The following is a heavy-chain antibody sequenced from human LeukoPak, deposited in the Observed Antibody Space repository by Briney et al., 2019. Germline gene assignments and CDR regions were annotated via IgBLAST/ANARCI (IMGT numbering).Heavy chain of an antibody. Sequence: PSETLSLTCTVSGGSISSSSYYWGWIRQPPGKGLEWIGCIYYSGSTYYNPSLKSRLTMSVDTSKNQFSLKLSSVTAADTAVYYCARRDRYCSSTSCYGHRFDPWGQGTLVTVSS. CDR1: GGSISSSSYY. CDR2: IYYSGST. V-gene: IGHV4-39*01. J-gene: IGHJ5*02. CDR3: ARRDRYCSSTSCYGHRFDP. D-gene: IGHD2-2*01.